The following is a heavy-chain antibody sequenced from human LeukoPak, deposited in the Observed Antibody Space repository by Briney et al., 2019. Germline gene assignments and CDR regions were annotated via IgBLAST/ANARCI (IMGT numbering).Heavy chain of an antibody. CDR3: ARETIVVVPAAHFDP. Sequence: SETLSLTCTVSGYSISSGYYWGWIRQPPGKGLEWVGSINHSGSTYYNPSLKSRVTISVDTSKNQFSLKLSSVTAADTAVYYCARETIVVVPAAHFDPWGEGTLVTVSS. CDR2: INHSGST. D-gene: IGHD2-2*01. J-gene: IGHJ5*02. V-gene: IGHV4-38-2*02. CDR1: GYSISSGYY.